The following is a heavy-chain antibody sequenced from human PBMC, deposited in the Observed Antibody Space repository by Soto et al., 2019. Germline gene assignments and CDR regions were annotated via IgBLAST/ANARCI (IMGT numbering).Heavy chain of an antibody. D-gene: IGHD2-2*01. J-gene: IGHJ6*02. CDR3: ARGTSWSGMDV. V-gene: IGHV4-59*01. Sequence: SETLSLTCTVSGGSISSFSWSWIRQPPGKGLEWIGYIYFSGSTNYNPSLKSRVSVSVDTSKNQFSLNLSSVTAADTAVYYCARGTSWSGMDVWGQGTTVTVSS. CDR2: IYFSGST. CDR1: GGSISSFS.